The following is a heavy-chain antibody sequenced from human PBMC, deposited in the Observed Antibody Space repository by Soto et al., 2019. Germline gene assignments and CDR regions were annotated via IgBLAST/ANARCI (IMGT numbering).Heavy chain of an antibody. CDR1: GFTFSSYA. CDR2: ISYDGSNK. V-gene: IGHV3-30-3*01. Sequence: QVQLVESGGGVVQPGRSLRLSCAASGFTFSSYAMHWVRQAPGKGLEWVAVISYDGSNKYYADSVKGRFTISRDNSKNTLYLQMSSLRAEDTAVYYCARDPLLLDYGDYGYFDYWGQGTLVTVSS. J-gene: IGHJ4*02. D-gene: IGHD4-17*01. CDR3: ARDPLLLDYGDYGYFDY.